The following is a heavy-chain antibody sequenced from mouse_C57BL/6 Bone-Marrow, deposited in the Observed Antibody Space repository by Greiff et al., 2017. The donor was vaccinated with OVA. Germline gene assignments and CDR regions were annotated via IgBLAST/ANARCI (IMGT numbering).Heavy chain of an antibody. CDR3: ARWVDY. V-gene: IGHV1-82*01. J-gene: IGHJ4*01. CDR1: GYAFSSSW. CDR2: IYPGDGDT. Sequence: QVTLKESGPELVKPGASVKISCKASGYAFSSSWMNWVKQRPGKGLEWIGRIYPGDGDTNYNGKFKGKATLTADKSSSTAYMQLSSLTSEDSAVYFCARWVDYWGQGTSVTVSS.